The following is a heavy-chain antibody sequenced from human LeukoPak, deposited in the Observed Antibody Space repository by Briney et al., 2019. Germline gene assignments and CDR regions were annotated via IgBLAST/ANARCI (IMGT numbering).Heavy chain of an antibody. D-gene: IGHD6-13*01. CDR3: ARDHHGSSWPTANPGAFDI. V-gene: IGHV3-33*01. J-gene: IGHJ3*02. Sequence: GGSLRLSCAASGFTFSSYGMHWVRQAPGKGLEWVAVIWYDGSNKYYADSVKGRFTISRDNSKNTLYLQMNSLRAEDTAVYYCARDHHGSSWPTANPGAFDIWGQGTMVTVSS. CDR1: GFTFSSYG. CDR2: IWYDGSNK.